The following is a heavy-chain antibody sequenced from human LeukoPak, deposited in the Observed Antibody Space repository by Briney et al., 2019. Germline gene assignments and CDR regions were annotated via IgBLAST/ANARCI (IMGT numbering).Heavy chain of an antibody. V-gene: IGHV3-23*01. Sequence: GGSLRLSCAASGFTFSSYAMSWVRQAPGKGLEWVSAISGSGGSTYYADSVKGRFTISRDNAKNSLYLQMNSLRAEDTAVYYCARGEGREFDYWGQGTLVTVSS. D-gene: IGHD3-10*01. J-gene: IGHJ4*02. CDR2: ISGSGGST. CDR3: ARGEGREFDY. CDR1: GFTFSSYA.